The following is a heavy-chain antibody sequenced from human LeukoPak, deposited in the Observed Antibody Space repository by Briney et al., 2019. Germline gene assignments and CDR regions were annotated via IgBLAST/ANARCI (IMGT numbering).Heavy chain of an antibody. V-gene: IGHV4-34*01. CDR3: ARGTYTARSPPFVY. CDR2: INHSGST. Sequence: SETLSLTCAVYGGPLSGNYWSWTRHPPGKGLGWIGEINHSGSTNYNPSLKSRVTISVDTSKNQFSLKLSSVTAADTAVYYCARGTYTARSPPFVYWGQGTLVTVSS. D-gene: IGHD3-16*01. J-gene: IGHJ4*02. CDR1: GGPLSGNY.